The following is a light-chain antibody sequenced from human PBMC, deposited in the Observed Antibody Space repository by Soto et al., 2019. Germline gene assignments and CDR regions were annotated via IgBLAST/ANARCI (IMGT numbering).Light chain of an antibody. CDR3: QLYNGHPLT. CDR1: ENVNSW. V-gene: IGKV1-5*03. Sequence: DIQMTQSPSPLSASVGDRVTISCRASENVNSWVAWHQQKPGRAPKLLIYKASSLESGVPSRFSGSGCGTEFTLTISSLQTDDFATYYCQLYNGHPLTFGGGTKVEIK. J-gene: IGKJ4*01. CDR2: KAS.